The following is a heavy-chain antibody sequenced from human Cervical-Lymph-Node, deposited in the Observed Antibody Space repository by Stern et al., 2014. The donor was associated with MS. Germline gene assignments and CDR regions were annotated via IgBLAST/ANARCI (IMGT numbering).Heavy chain of an antibody. Sequence: QVQLVQSGAEVKKPGASVKVSCKASGYTFTTFDITWVRQATGHGLEWMGWMNPKSGDTVYAQKFQGRVTMTRNTSISTAYMELSSLRSEDTAVYYCARGRIQYYDSSGYYAWFDYWGQGNLVTVSS. D-gene: IGHD3-22*01. CDR3: ARGRIQYYDSSGYYAWFDY. CDR2: MNPKSGDT. V-gene: IGHV1-8*01. J-gene: IGHJ4*02. CDR1: GYTFTTFD.